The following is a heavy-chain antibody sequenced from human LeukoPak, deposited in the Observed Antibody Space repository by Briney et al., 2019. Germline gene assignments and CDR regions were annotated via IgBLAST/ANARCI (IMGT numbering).Heavy chain of an antibody. Sequence: GGSLRLSCAASGFTVSSNYMTWVRQAPGKGLEWVSVIDSGGSTYYSDSVKGRFIISRDNSRNTLYLQMNSLRAEDTAVYYCARDSSGYYYFDCWGQGTLLTVSS. CDR1: GFTVSSNY. D-gene: IGHD3-22*01. V-gene: IGHV3-53*01. J-gene: IGHJ4*02. CDR3: ARDSSGYYYFDC. CDR2: IDSGGST.